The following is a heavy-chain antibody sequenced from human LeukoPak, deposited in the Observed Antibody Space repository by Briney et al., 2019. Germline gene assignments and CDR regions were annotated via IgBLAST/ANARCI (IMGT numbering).Heavy chain of an antibody. CDR1: GFTFSSYA. CDR2: ISYDGSNK. V-gene: IGHV3-30-3*01. Sequence: GGSLRLSCAASGFTFSSYAMHWVRQAPGKGLEWVAVISYDGSNKYYADSVKGRFTISRDNSKNTLYLQMNSLRAEDTAVYYCARAAGTQDYYYHGMDVWGRGTTVTVSS. J-gene: IGHJ6*02. D-gene: IGHD6-13*01. CDR3: ARAAGTQDYYYHGMDV.